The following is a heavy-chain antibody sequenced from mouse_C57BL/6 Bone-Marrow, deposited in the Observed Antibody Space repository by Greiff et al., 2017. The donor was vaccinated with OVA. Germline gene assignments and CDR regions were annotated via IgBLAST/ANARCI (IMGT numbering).Heavy chain of an antibody. J-gene: IGHJ1*03. D-gene: IGHD2-2*01. CDR2: IYPGNSDT. CDR1: GYTFTSYW. CDR3: TRWLRWYFDV. Sequence: EVQLQQSGTVLARPGASVKMSCKTSGYTFTSYWMHWVKQRPGQGLEWIGAIYPGNSDTSYNQKFKGKAKLTADTSASTAYMELSSLTNEDSVVYYCTRWLRWYFDVWGTGTTVTVSS. V-gene: IGHV1-5*01.